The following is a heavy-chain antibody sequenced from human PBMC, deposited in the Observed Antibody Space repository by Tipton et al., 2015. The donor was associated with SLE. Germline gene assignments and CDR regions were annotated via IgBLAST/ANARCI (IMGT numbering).Heavy chain of an antibody. Sequence: SLRLSCAASGFTFSSYWMSWVRQAPGKGLEWVANIKQDGSEKYYADSVKGRFTISRDNAKNSLYLQMNSLRAEDTALYYCAKDTQRGGSYPRFGYWGQGTLVTVSS. D-gene: IGHD1-26*01. CDR1: GFTFSSYW. CDR2: IKQDGSEK. V-gene: IGHV3-7*03. CDR3: AKDTQRGGSYPRFGY. J-gene: IGHJ4*02.